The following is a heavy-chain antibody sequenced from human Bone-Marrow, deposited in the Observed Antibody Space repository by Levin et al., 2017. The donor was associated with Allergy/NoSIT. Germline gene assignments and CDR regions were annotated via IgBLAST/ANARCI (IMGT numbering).Heavy chain of an antibody. V-gene: IGHV3-23*01. D-gene: IGHD4-23*01. Sequence: GSLRLSCAASGFTFNYFAMSWVRQAPGKGLEWVSAISGSGGSTYYADSVRGRFTVSRDNSKNTLYLQMNSLRAEDTAVYYCTYFFMNYGGNPGAFNIWGQGTMVTVSS. CDR1: GFTFNYFA. CDR3: TYFFMNYGGNPGAFNI. CDR2: ISGSGGST. J-gene: IGHJ3*02.